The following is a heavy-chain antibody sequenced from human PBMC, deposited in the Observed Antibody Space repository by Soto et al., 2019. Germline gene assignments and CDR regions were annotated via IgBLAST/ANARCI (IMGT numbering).Heavy chain of an antibody. J-gene: IGHJ1*01. CDR2: ISVYNGDT. Sequence: QVLLVQSGAEVKKPGASVKVSCTASGYTFISYGISWVRQAPGQGLEWMGWISVYNGDTKFAQKLQDRVTMTTDTSTNTAYMELRSLRSDDTAVCYCARDGSSSWYKSESQHWGQGTLVTVSS. CDR3: ARDGSSSWYKSESQH. CDR1: GYTFISYG. V-gene: IGHV1-18*01. D-gene: IGHD6-13*01.